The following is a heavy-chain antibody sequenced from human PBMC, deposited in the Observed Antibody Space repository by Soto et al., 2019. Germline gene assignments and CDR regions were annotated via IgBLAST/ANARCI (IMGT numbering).Heavy chain of an antibody. CDR1: GGSISSSSYY. J-gene: IGHJ4*02. CDR2: IYYSGST. Sequence: QLQLQESGPGLVKPSETLSLTCTVSGGSISSSSYYWGWIRQPPGKGLEWIGSIYYSGSTYYNPSLKSRVTISVDTSKNQFSLKLSSVTAADTAVYYCARRGILTGYHFDYWGQGTLVTVSS. V-gene: IGHV4-39*01. CDR3: ARRGILTGYHFDY. D-gene: IGHD3-9*01.